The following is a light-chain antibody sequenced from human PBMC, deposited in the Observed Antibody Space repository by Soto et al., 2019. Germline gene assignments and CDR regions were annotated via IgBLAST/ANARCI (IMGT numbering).Light chain of an antibody. Sequence: QSALTQPASVSGSPGQSITISCTGTSSDVGVYNYVSWYQQHPGKAPKLMIYDVNNRPSGVSNRFSGSKSGNTASLTISGLQAEGEAEYYCSSYVFSSTYVFGTGTKVTVL. CDR2: DVN. J-gene: IGLJ1*01. V-gene: IGLV2-14*01. CDR1: SSDVGVYNY. CDR3: SSYVFSSTYV.